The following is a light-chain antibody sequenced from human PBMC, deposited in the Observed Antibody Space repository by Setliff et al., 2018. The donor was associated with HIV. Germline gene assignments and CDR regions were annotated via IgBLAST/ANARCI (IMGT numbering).Light chain of an antibody. Sequence: QSVLTQSPSASGTPGQRVTISCSGSFSNIGRNTVNWYQPLPGTAPKLLIFANFQRPSGVPDRFSGSKSGTSASLAISGLQSEDESDYFCAAWDDSLNAYVFGTGTKVTVL. CDR1: FSNIGRNT. CDR3: AAWDDSLNAYV. J-gene: IGLJ1*01. CDR2: ANF. V-gene: IGLV1-44*01.